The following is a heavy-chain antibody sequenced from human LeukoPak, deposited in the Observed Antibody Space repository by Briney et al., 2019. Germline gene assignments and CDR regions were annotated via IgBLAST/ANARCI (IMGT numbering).Heavy chain of an antibody. CDR2: ISAYNGNT. CDR3: ARDPSGSGSYYNDNYFDY. J-gene: IGHJ4*02. D-gene: IGHD3-10*01. CDR1: GYTFTSYG. V-gene: IGHV1-18*01. Sequence: ASVKVSCKASGYTFTSYGISWVRQAPGQGLEWMGWISAYNGNTNYAQKLQGRVTMTTDTSTSTAYMELRSLRSADTAVYYCARDPSGSGSYYNDNYFDYWGQGTLVTVSS.